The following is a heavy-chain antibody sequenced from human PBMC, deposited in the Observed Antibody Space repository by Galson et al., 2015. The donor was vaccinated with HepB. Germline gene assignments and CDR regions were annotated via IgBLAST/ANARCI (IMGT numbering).Heavy chain of an antibody. V-gene: IGHV1-69*13. Sequence: SVKVSCKASGGTFSSYAISWVRQAPGQGLEWMGGIIPIFGTANYAQKFQGRVTITADESTSTAYMELSSLRSEDTAVYYCARDHDYGGNPRNAFDIWGQGTMVTVSS. J-gene: IGHJ3*02. CDR1: GGTFSSYA. CDR2: IIPIFGTA. D-gene: IGHD4-23*01. CDR3: ARDHDYGGNPRNAFDI.